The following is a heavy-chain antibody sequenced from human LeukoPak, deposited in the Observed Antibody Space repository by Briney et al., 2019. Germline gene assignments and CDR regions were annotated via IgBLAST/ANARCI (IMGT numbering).Heavy chain of an antibody. Sequence: ASMKVSCKASGYTFTGYYMHWVRQAPGQGLEWMGWINTYSGGTNDAQKFQGRVTMTRDTSISAAYMELSRLTSDDTAVFYCARGAGPQYTYGFFFDSWGQGTLVTVSS. J-gene: IGHJ4*02. D-gene: IGHD5-18*01. CDR1: GYTFTGYY. V-gene: IGHV1-2*02. CDR3: ARGAGPQYTYGFFFDS. CDR2: INTYSGGT.